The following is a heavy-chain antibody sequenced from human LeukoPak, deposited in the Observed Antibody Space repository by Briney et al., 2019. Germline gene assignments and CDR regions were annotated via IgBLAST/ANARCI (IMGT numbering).Heavy chain of an antibody. D-gene: IGHD6-13*01. CDR1: GYTFSGYY. V-gene: IGHV1-2*02. CDR2: INPNSGGT. CDR3: ARGAAAGPYNWFDP. Sequence: ASVKVSCKASGYTFSGYYMQWVRQAPGHGLEWMGWINPNSGGTNYAQKFQDRVTMTRDTSISTAYMELSRLRSDDTAVYYCARGAAAGPYNWFDPWGQGTLVTVSS. J-gene: IGHJ5*02.